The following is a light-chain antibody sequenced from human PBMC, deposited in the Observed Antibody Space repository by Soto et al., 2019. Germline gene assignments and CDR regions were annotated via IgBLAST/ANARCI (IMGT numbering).Light chain of an antibody. CDR1: QPISTW. CDR3: KQYDEHSIT. CDR2: HAS. V-gene: IGKV1-5*01. Sequence: DIQMTQSPSTLTASVGDRVTIACRASQPISTWLAWYQQRPGKAPNLLIYHASSLDSGVPSRFSGSGSGTEFTLSISSLQPDDFGTYYCKQYDEHSITVGQGTRREIK. J-gene: IGKJ5*01.